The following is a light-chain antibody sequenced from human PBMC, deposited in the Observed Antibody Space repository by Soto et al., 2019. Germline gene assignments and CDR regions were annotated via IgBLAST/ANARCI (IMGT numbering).Light chain of an antibody. CDR1: QSVSSSY. J-gene: IGKJ1*01. CDR3: QQYGSAPQGGWT. V-gene: IGKV3-20*01. CDR2: GAP. Sequence: ESVLTQSPGTLSLSPGERATLSCRASQSVSSSYLAWYQQKPGQAPRLLIYGAPSRATGIPDSFSGSGSGTDFTLTISSLEPEDFAVHYCQQYGSAPQGGWTVGQGTKVEIK.